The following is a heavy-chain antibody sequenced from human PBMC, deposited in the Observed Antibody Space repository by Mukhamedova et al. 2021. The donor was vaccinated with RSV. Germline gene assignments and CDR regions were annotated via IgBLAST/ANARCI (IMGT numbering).Heavy chain of an antibody. D-gene: IGHD3-22*01. V-gene: IGHV3-23*01. J-gene: IGHJ4*02. CDR3: AKSPTYHYYDSSGYGSLQFGY. Sequence: ISGSGGSTYYADSVKGRFTISRDNSKNTLYLQMNSLRAEDTAIYYCAKSPTYHYYDSSGYGSLQFGYWGQGTLVIVSS. CDR2: ISGSGGST.